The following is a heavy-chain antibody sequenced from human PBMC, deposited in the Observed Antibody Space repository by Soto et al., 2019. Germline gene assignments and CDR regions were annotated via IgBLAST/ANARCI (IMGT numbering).Heavy chain of an antibody. CDR2: ISYDGSNK. V-gene: IGHV3-30-3*01. D-gene: IGHD6-19*01. CDR1: GFTFSSYA. Sequence: GGSLRLSCAASGFTFSSYAMHWVRQAPGKGLEWVAVISYDGSNKYYADSVKGRFTISRDNSKNTLYLQMNSLRAEDTAVYYCARERGQWLTFDYWGQGTLVTVSS. J-gene: IGHJ4*02. CDR3: ARERGQWLTFDY.